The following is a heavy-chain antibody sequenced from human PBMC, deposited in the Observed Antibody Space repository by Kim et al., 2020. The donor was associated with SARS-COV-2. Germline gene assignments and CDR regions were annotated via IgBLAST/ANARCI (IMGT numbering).Heavy chain of an antibody. CDR1: GGSFSGYY. D-gene: IGHD3-3*01. CDR2: INHSGST. J-gene: IGHJ5*02. CDR3: AREVVRRTYYDFWSGPNWFDP. Sequence: SETLSLTCAVYGGSFSGYYWSWIRQPPGKGLEWIGEINHSGSTNYNPSLKSRVTISVDTSKNQYSLKLSSVTAADTAVYYCAREVVRRTYYDFWSGPNWFDPWGQGTLVTVSS. V-gene: IGHV4-34*01.